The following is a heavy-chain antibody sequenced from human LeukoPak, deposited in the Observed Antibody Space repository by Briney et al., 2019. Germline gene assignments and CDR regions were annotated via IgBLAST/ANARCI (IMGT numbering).Heavy chain of an antibody. V-gene: IGHV1-69*05. D-gene: IGHD3-10*01. CDR1: GGTFSSYA. CDR2: IIPIFGTA. J-gene: IGHJ4*02. Sequence: ASVKVSCKASGGTFSSYAISWVRQAPGQGLEWMGGIIPIFGTANYAQKFQGRVTITTDESTSTAYMELRSLRSDDTAVYYCARASRWFGELSPYWGQGTLVTVSS. CDR3: ARASRWFGELSPY.